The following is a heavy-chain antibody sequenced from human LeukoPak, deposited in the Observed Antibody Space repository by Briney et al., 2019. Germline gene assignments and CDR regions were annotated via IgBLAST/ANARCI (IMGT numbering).Heavy chain of an antibody. Sequence: GGSLRLSCAASGFTLSGPYMHWVRQASGKGLEWVGRISSKAQNYATAYAASVKGRFTMSRDDSENTAYLHMNSLRTEDTAVYYCNIMGVTESGGSWGQGTLVTVSS. CDR3: NIMGVTESGGS. D-gene: IGHD4/OR15-4a*01. V-gene: IGHV3-73*01. CDR1: GFTLSGPY. CDR2: ISSKAQNYAT. J-gene: IGHJ5*02.